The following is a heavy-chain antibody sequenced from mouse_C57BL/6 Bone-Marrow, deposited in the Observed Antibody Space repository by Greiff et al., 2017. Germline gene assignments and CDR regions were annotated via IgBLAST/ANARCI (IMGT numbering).Heavy chain of an antibody. J-gene: IGHJ1*03. Sequence: QVQLQQSGTELVKPGASVKLSCKASGYTFTSYWMHWVKQRPGQGLEWIGNIIPSNGGTNYNEKFKSKATLTVDKSSSTAYMQLSSLTSEDSAVYYCARLVTTVVAWYFDVWGTGTTVTVAS. CDR3: ARLVTTVVAWYFDV. CDR2: IIPSNGGT. D-gene: IGHD1-1*01. V-gene: IGHV1-53*01. CDR1: GYTFTSYW.